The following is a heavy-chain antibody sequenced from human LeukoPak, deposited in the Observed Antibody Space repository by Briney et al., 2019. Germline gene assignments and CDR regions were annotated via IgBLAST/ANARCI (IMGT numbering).Heavy chain of an antibody. CDR2: INHSGST. CDR1: GGSFSGYY. J-gene: IGHJ4*02. Sequence: SETLSLTCAVYGGSFSGYYWSWIRQPPGKGLEWIGEINHSGSTNYNPSLKSRVTISVDTSKNQFSLKLSSVTAADTAVYYCASDSFYDSGGYFYYWGQGTPVTVSS. CDR3: ASDSFYDSGGYFYY. D-gene: IGHD3-22*01. V-gene: IGHV4-34*01.